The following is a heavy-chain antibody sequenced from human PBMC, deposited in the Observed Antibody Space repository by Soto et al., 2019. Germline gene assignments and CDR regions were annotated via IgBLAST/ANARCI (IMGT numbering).Heavy chain of an antibody. D-gene: IGHD3-22*01. CDR3: ARDPNDSSAYYHHYYYGMDV. CDR2: INAGNGNT. V-gene: IGHV1-3*01. CDR1: GYTFTSYG. J-gene: IGHJ6*02. Sequence: WASVKVSCKASGYTFTSYGIHWVRQAPGQRLEWTGWINAGNGNTKYSEKFQDRVTITRDTSASTAYLELSSLRSEDTAVYYCARDPNDSSAYYHHYYYGMDVWGQGTTVTVSS.